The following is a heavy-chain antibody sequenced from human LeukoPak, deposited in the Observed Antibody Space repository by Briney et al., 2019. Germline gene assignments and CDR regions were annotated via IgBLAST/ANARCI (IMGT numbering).Heavy chain of an antibody. Sequence: SETLSLTCTVSGGSISSSSYYWGWIRQPPGKGLEWIGSIYYSGSTYYNPSLKSRVTISVDTSKNQFSLKLSSVTAADTAVYYCARARGQWLANSGFDYWGQGTLVTVSS. CDR2: IYYSGST. J-gene: IGHJ4*02. V-gene: IGHV4-39*01. CDR3: ARARGQWLANSGFDY. CDR1: GGSISSSSYY. D-gene: IGHD6-19*01.